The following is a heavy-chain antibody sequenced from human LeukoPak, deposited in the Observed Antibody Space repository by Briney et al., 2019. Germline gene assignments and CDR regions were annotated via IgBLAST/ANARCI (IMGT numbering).Heavy chain of an antibody. Sequence: SETLSLTCTVSGGSISSSSYYWGWIRQPPGKGLEWIGSIYYSGSTYYSPSLKSRVTISVDTSKNQFSLRLSSVTAADTAVYYCARENYYDSCGYVYWGQGTLVTASS. J-gene: IGHJ4*02. CDR1: GGSISSSSYY. V-gene: IGHV4-39*07. D-gene: IGHD3-22*01. CDR3: ARENYYDSCGYVY. CDR2: IYYSGST.